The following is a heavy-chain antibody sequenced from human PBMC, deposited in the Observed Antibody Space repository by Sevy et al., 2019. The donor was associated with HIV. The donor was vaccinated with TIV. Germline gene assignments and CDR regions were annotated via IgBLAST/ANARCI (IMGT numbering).Heavy chain of an antibody. CDR2: ISGLSNYI. CDR3: AKGVQTYDAFDI. V-gene: IGHV3-21*01. J-gene: IGHJ3*02. D-gene: IGHD6-6*01. CDR1: GFTFSSYD. Sequence: GGSLRLSCAASGFTFSSYDMNWVRQAPGKGLEWVSYISGLSNYIYYADSVKGRFSISRDNAKNSLYLQMNSLRAEDTAIYYCAKGVQTYDAFDIWGQGTMVTVSS.